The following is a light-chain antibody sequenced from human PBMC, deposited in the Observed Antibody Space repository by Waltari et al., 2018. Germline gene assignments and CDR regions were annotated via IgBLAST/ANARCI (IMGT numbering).Light chain of an antibody. V-gene: IGLV2-14*01. CDR2: EVS. CDR3: SSYRSSSTYVV. Sequence: QSALTQPASVSGSPGQSITISCTVTSSDVGGYNYVYWYQQHPGKAPKLMIYEVSNRPSGVSNRFSGSKSGNTASLTISGLQAEDEADYYCSSYRSSSTYVVFGGGTKLTVL. J-gene: IGLJ2*01. CDR1: SSDVGGYNY.